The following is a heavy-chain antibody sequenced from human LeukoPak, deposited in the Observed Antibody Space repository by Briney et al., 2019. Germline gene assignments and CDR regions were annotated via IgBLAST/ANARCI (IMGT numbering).Heavy chain of an antibody. D-gene: IGHD5-18*01. V-gene: IGHV1-2*02. CDR3: ARDNKSYGRDY. CDR2: INPNSGGT. Sequence: GASVKVSCKASGYTFTCYYMHWVRQAPGQGLEWMGWINPNSGGTNYAQKFQGRVTMTRDTSISTAYMELSRLRSDDTAVYYCARDNKSYGRDYWGQGTLVIVSS. CDR1: GYTFTCYY. J-gene: IGHJ4*02.